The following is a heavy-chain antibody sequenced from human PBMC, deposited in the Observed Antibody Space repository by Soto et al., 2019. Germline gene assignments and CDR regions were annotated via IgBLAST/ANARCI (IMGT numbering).Heavy chain of an antibody. CDR2: ISAYNGNT. Sequence: ASVKVSCKASGYTFTSYGISWVRQAPGQGLEWMGWISAYNGNTNYAQKLQGRVTMTTDTSTSTAYMELRSLRSDDTAVYYCARVPQYCSSTSCYEDYWGQGALVTVSS. CDR1: GYTFTSYG. J-gene: IGHJ4*02. CDR3: ARVPQYCSSTSCYEDY. V-gene: IGHV1-18*01. D-gene: IGHD2-2*01.